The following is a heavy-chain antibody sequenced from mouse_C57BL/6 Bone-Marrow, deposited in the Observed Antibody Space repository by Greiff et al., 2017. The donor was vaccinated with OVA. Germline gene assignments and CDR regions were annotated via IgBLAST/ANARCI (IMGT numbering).Heavy chain of an antibody. CDR1: GYTFTSYW. CDR3: SVNSMDY. Sequence: VQLQQPGAELVKPGASVKVSCKASGYTFTSYWMHWVKQRPGQGLEWIGRIHPSDSDTNYNQKFTGKATLTVDNSSSTAYMPLSSLTSSDSAVYSCSVNSMDYWGPVTSVTVSS. J-gene: IGHJ4*01. CDR2: IHPSDSDT. V-gene: IGHV1-74*01.